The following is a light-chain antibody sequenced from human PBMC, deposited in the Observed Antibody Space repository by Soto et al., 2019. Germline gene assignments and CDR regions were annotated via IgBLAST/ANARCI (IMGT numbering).Light chain of an antibody. J-gene: IGKJ5*01. CDR1: QDISSW. CDR2: GAS. Sequence: DIPMTQSPSFVSASLGDSVTITCRASQDISSWVAWYQQRPGRAPTLLIYGASTLQSGVPSRFSGSGFGTEFTLTISNLLPEDVGTYYCQQANSFPVTFGQGTRLDIK. V-gene: IGKV1-12*01. CDR3: QQANSFPVT.